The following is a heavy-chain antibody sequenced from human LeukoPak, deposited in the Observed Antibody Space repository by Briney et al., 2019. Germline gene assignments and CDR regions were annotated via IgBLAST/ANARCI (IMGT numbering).Heavy chain of an antibody. J-gene: IGHJ4*02. V-gene: IGHV3-23*01. CDR3: ASLTYYYDSSGYSPHFDY. CDR1: GFTFSSYA. Sequence: GGSLRLSCAASGFTFSSYAMSWVRQAPGKGLEWVSAISGSGGSTYYADSVKGRFTISRDKSKNTLYLQMNSLRAEDTAVYYCASLTYYYDSSGYSPHFDYWGRGTLVTVSS. D-gene: IGHD3-22*01. CDR2: ISGSGGST.